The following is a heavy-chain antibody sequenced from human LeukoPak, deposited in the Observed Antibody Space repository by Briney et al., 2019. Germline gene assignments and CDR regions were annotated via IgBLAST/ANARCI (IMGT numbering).Heavy chain of an antibody. CDR2: IGSDNKP. J-gene: IGHJ6*02. V-gene: IGHV3-23*05. D-gene: IGHD3-10*02. CDR3: AGDLHYYVAMDV. Sequence: PGGSLRPSCEASGFTFSAYAMTWVRQAPGKGLEWVSSIGSDNKPHYSESVKGRFAISRDNSKSMLFLQLNSLRAEDTALYYCAGDLHYYVAMDVWGQGTTVTVSS. CDR1: GFTFSAYA.